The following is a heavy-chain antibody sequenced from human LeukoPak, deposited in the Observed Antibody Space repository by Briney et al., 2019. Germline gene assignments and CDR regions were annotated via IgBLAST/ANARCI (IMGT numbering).Heavy chain of an antibody. J-gene: IGHJ4*02. CDR3: GRQAMIVVDPSFDY. V-gene: IGHV4-38-2*01. D-gene: IGHD3-22*01. Sequence: PSETLSLTCAVSGYSISSGYYWGWIRQPPGKGLEWIGSIYHSGSTYYNPSLKSRVTISVDTSKNQFSLKLSSVTAADTAVYYCGRQAMIVVDPSFDYWGQGTLVTVSS. CDR2: IYHSGST. CDR1: GYSISSGYY.